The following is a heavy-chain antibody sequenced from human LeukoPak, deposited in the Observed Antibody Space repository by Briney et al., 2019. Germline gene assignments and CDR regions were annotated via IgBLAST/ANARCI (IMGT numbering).Heavy chain of an antibody. V-gene: IGHV4-59*01. J-gene: IGHJ4*02. CDR2: IYYSGST. CDR1: GGSISSYY. D-gene: IGHD6-13*01. CDR3: ARDGSSWGFDY. Sequence: SETLSLTCTVSGGSISSYYWSWIRQPPGKGLEWIGYIYYSGSTNYNPSLKSRVTISVDTSKNQFSLKLSSVTAADTAVYYCARDGSSWGFDYWGQGTLVTVSS.